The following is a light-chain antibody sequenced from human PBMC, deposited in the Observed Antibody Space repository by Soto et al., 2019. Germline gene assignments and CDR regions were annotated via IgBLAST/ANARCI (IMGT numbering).Light chain of an antibody. V-gene: IGKV3-15*01. Sequence: EIVMTQSPATLSVSPGERATLSCRASQSISSNLAWYQQKPGQAPRLLMFRTSSRATGFPARFSGSGSGTEFNLTISSLQSEDFGVHYCQQHNTSPRPTFGGGTKVDIX. J-gene: IGKJ4*01. CDR1: QSISSN. CDR3: QQHNTSPRPT. CDR2: RTS.